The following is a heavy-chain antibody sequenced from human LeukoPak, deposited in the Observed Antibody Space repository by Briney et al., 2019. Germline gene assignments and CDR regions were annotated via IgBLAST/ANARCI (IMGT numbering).Heavy chain of an antibody. CDR2: ISGSGGST. J-gene: IGHJ4*02. CDR1: GFTFSSYA. D-gene: IGHD3-10*01. Sequence: GGSLRLSCAASGFTFSSYAMSWVRQAPGKGLEWVSAISGSGGSTYYSDSVRGRFTISRDDSKNTLYLQMNSLRAEDTAVYYCAKDRFYYGSGTYYTPTFDYWGQGTLVTVSS. V-gene: IGHV3-23*01. CDR3: AKDRFYYGSGTYYTPTFDY.